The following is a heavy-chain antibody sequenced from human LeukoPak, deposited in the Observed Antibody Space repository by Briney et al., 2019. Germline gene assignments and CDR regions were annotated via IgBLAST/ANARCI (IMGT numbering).Heavy chain of an antibody. V-gene: IGHV1-8*01. CDR1: GYTFTSYD. D-gene: IGHD1-26*01. J-gene: IGHJ4*02. CDR3: ARVIVGAKFDY. CDR2: MNPNSGNT. Sequence: ASVKVSCKASGYTFTSYDINWLRQATGRGLEWMGWMNPNSGNTGYEQRFQGTVTITRNPSISTAYMELSSLRSEDTAVYHCARVIVGAKFDYWGQGTLATVSS.